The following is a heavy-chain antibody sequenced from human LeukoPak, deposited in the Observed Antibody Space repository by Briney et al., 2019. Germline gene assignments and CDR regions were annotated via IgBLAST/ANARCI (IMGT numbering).Heavy chain of an antibody. V-gene: IGHV3-30-3*01. Sequence: PGGSLRLSCAASGFTFSSNAMHWVRQAPGKGLEWVAVISYDGSNKYYADSVKGRFTISRDNSRNTLYLQMNRLRAEDTAVYYCARGWLAYCGGDCYSPVGYWGQGTLVSVSS. CDR3: ARGWLAYCGGDCYSPVGY. D-gene: IGHD2-21*02. CDR2: ISYDGSNK. J-gene: IGHJ4*02. CDR1: GFTFSSNA.